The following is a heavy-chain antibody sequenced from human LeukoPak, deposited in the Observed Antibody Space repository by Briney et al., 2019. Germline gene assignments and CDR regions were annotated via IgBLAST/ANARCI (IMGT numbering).Heavy chain of an antibody. D-gene: IGHD2-21*01. V-gene: IGHV4-59*02. Sequence: SETLSLTCTVSGDSASRDSWSWIRQAPGKGLEWIGDIYYSGDTNYGPSLKSRVTISVDMSKNQFSLKLTSVTAADTAVYYCARIIAGRFDYWGQGILVTVSS. J-gene: IGHJ4*02. CDR3: ARIIAGRFDY. CDR2: IYYSGDT. CDR1: GDSASRDS.